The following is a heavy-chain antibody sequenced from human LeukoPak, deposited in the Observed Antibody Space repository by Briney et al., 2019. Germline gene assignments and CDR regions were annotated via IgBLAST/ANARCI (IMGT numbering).Heavy chain of an antibody. CDR2: INGDGTSTST. CDR3: ARDRDYGAPEY. Sequence: PGGSLRLSCAASGSTFSTYWMHWVRQAPGKGLVWVSRINGDGTSTSTSYADSVKGRFTISRDNAKNTLYLHMNTLRAEDTAVYYCARDRDYGAPEYWGQGTLVTVSS. V-gene: IGHV3-74*01. J-gene: IGHJ4*02. D-gene: IGHD4-17*01. CDR1: GSTFSTYW.